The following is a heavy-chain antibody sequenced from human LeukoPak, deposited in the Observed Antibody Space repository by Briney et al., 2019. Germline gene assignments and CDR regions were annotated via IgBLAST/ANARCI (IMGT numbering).Heavy chain of an antibody. J-gene: IGHJ4*02. Sequence: GESLKISCKGSGYSFTSYWIGWVRQMPGKGLEWMGIIYPDDSDTRYSPSLQGQVTISADKSISTAYLQWSSLKASDTAMYYRARERSSQGYFDFWGQGTLVTVSS. CDR3: ARERSSQGYFDF. CDR2: IYPDDSDT. D-gene: IGHD6-6*01. CDR1: GYSFTSYW. V-gene: IGHV5-51*01.